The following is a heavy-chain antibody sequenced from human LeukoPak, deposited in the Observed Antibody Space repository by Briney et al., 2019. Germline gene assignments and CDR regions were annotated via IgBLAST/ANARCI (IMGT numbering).Heavy chain of an antibody. CDR3: AKELIIQPTGTVAFDI. D-gene: IGHD1-1*01. J-gene: IGHJ3*02. CDR2: IKQDGSEK. Sequence: GGSLRLSCAASGFTFSSYWMSWVRQAPGKGLEWVANIKQDGSEKYYVDSVKGRFTISRDNAKNSLYLQMSSLRVEDTAVYFCAKELIIQPTGTVAFDIWGQGTMVTVSS. V-gene: IGHV3-7*03. CDR1: GFTFSSYW.